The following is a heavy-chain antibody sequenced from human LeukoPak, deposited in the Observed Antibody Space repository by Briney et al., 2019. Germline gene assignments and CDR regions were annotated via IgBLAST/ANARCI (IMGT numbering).Heavy chain of an antibody. Sequence: GGSLRLSCAASGFNVNYYYISWVRQAPGKGLEWVSVLYSGGSIHYADSVKGRFTISRDNSKNTASLQMNTLRSDDTAIYYCARSDRGVVFFDYWGQGALVTVSS. CDR1: GFNVNYYY. CDR3: ARSDRGVVFFDY. J-gene: IGHJ4*02. CDR2: LYSGGSI. D-gene: IGHD2-15*01. V-gene: IGHV3-66*02.